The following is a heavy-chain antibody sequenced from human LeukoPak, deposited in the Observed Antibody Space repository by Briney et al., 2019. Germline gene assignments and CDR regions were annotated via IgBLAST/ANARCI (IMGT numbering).Heavy chain of an antibody. J-gene: IGHJ4*02. CDR3: TSRGEWELLFDY. D-gene: IGHD1-26*01. CDR1: GFTFSNAW. CDR2: IKSKTDGGTT. V-gene: IGHV3-15*01. Sequence: PGGSLRLSCAASGFTFSNAWMSWVRQAPGKGLEWVGRIKSKTDGGTTDYAAPVKGRFTISRDDSKNTLYLQMNSLKTEDTAVYYCTSRGEWELLFDYWGQGTLVTVSS.